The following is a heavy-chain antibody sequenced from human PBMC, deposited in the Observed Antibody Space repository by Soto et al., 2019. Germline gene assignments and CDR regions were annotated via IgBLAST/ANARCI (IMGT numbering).Heavy chain of an antibody. CDR1: GGSFSGYY. CDR2: INHSGST. J-gene: IGHJ6*02. D-gene: IGHD2-15*01. Sequence: SETLSLTCAVYGGSFSGYYWSWIRQPPGKGLEWIGEINHSGSTNYNPSLKSRVTISVDTSKNQFSLKLSSVTAADTAVYYCARVSGPYGMDVWGQGTTVTVS. V-gene: IGHV4-34*01. CDR3: ARVSGPYGMDV.